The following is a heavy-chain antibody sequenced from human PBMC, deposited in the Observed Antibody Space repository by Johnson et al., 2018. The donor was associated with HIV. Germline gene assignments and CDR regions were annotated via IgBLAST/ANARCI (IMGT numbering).Heavy chain of an antibody. CDR1: GFTVNSNY. V-gene: IGHV3-53*01. J-gene: IGHJ3*02. CDR3: AKDSPPSIQFLEWFPFFDI. CDR2: IYSGGSR. D-gene: IGHD3-3*01. Sequence: VPLVESGGGLIQPGGSLRLSCAASGFTVNSNYMSWVRQAPGQGLEWVSVIYSGGSRHYRDSVKGRFTVSRDSSRNTVYLQMNSLRAEDTAVYYCAKDSPPSIQFLEWFPFFDIWGRGTTVTVSS.